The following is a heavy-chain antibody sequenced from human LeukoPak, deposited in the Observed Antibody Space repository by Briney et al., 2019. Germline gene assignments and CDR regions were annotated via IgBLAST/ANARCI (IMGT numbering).Heavy chain of an antibody. CDR3: AREGVVGAYGHFDY. J-gene: IGHJ4*02. V-gene: IGHV4-34*01. Sequence: SETLSLTCAVYGWSFSGYYWSWIRQPPGKGLEWIGEINPRGSTNYNPSLKSRVTISVDTSKNQFSLKLSAVTAADTAVYYCAREGVVGAYGHFDYWGQGTLVTVSS. D-gene: IGHD2-15*01. CDR2: INPRGST. CDR1: GWSFSGYY.